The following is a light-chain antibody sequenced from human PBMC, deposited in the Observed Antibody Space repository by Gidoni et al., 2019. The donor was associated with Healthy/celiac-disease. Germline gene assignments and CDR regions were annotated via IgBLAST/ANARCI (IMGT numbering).Light chain of an antibody. J-gene: IGKJ2*01. CDR1: QSLLHSNGYNY. Sequence: DIVMTQSPLSLPVTPGEPASISCRSSQSLLHSNGYNYLDWYLQKPGPSPQLLIYLGSNRASGVPDRFSVSGSGTDFTLKISRVEAEDVGVYYCMQALQTPYTFGQGTKLEIK. CDR3: MQALQTPYT. CDR2: LGS. V-gene: IGKV2-28*01.